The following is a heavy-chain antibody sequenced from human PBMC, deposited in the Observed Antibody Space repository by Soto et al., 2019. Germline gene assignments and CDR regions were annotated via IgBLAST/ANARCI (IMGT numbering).Heavy chain of an antibody. CDR1: GFSFSSYS. J-gene: IGHJ3*01. V-gene: IGHV3-21*01. Sequence: GGSLRLSCAASGFSFSSYSMNWVRQAPGKGLEWVSSISRISTYIYYADSVKGRFTISRDNAENSLYLQLNSLRAEDAAVYYCARGVGVSDSFDVWGQGTMVTVSS. CDR3: ARGVGVSDSFDV. CDR2: ISRISTYI. D-gene: IGHD1-26*01.